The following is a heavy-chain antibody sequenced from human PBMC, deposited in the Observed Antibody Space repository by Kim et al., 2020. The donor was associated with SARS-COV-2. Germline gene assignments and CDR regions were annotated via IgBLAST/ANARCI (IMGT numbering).Heavy chain of an antibody. CDR3: AIDYYGSGRYSQMDV. CDR2: ISSSSSYI. D-gene: IGHD3-10*01. CDR1: GFTFSSYS. Sequence: GGSLRLSCAASGFTFSSYSMNWVRQAPGKGLEWVSSISSSSSYIDYADSVKGRLTISRDNAKNSLFLQMNSLRAEDTAVYYCAIDYYGSGRYSQMDVWGQGTTVTVSS. V-gene: IGHV3-21*01. J-gene: IGHJ6*02.